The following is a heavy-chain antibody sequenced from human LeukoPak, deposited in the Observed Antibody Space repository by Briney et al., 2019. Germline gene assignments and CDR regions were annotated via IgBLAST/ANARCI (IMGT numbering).Heavy chain of an antibody. Sequence: GGSLRLSCAASGFTVSSNYMSWVRQAPGKGLEWVSGINWNGGSTGYADSVKGRFTISRDNAKNSLYLQMNSLRAEDTALYYCARVEYYDFWSGIDQRGQGTLVTVSS. CDR3: ARVEYYDFWSGIDQ. D-gene: IGHD3-3*01. V-gene: IGHV3-20*04. CDR2: INWNGGST. CDR1: GFTVSSNY. J-gene: IGHJ4*02.